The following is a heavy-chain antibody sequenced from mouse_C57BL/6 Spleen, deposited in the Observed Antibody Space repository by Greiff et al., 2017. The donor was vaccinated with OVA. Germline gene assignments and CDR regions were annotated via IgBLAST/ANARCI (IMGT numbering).Heavy chain of an antibody. CDR1: GYTFTDYE. CDR2: IDPETGGT. D-gene: IGHD1-1*01. V-gene: IGHV1-15*01. CDR3: TREYYGSFYAMDY. J-gene: IGHJ4*01. Sequence: QVQLQQSGAELVRPGASVTLSCKASGYTFTDYEMHWVKQTPVHGLEWIGAIDPETGGTAYNQKFQGKAILTADKSSSTAYMELRSLTSEDSAVYYCTREYYGSFYAMDYWGQGTSVTVSS.